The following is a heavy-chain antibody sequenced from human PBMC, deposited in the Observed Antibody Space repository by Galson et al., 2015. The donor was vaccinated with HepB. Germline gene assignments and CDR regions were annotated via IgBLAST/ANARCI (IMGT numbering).Heavy chain of an antibody. CDR2: IDPSDSYT. D-gene: IGHD2-2*01. V-gene: IGHV5-10-1*01. CDR3: ARLRRGYCSSTSCIPGYYYMDV. J-gene: IGHJ6*03. CDR1: GYSFTSYW. Sequence: QSGAEVKKPGESLRISCKGSGYSFTSYWISWVRQMPGKGLEWMGRIDPSDSYTNYSPSFQGHVTISADKSISTAYLQWSSLKASDTAMYYCARLRRGYCSSTSCIPGYYYMDVWGKGTTVTVSS.